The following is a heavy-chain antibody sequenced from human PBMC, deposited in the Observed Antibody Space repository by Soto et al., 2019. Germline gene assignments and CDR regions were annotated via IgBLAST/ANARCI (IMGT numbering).Heavy chain of an antibody. J-gene: IGHJ4*02. CDR1: GGSISSGGYY. Sequence: SATLSLPCTVSGGSISSGGYYWSWIRQHPGKGLEWIGYIYYSGSTYYNPSLKSRVTISVDTSKNQFSLKLSSVTAADTAVYYCARQGPVLLWFGELTPFDYWGQGTLVTVSS. D-gene: IGHD3-10*01. V-gene: IGHV4-39*01. CDR3: ARQGPVLLWFGELTPFDY. CDR2: IYYSGST.